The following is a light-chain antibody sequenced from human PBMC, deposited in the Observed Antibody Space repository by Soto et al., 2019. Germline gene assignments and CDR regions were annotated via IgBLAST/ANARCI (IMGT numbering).Light chain of an antibody. CDR1: QSVLYSSNNKND. CDR2: WAS. V-gene: IGKV4-1*01. Sequence: DIVMTQSPDSLAVSLGERATINCKSSQSVLYSSNNKNDLAWYQQKPGQPPKLLIYWASTRESGVPDRFSGSGSGTDFTLTISSLQAEDVPVYYCQQYYSTRTFGRGTKVEIK. CDR3: QQYYSTRT. J-gene: IGKJ1*01.